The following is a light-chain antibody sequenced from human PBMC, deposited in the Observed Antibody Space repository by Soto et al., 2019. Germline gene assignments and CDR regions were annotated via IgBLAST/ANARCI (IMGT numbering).Light chain of an antibody. J-gene: IGKJ1*01. Sequence: DIVLTQSPGTLSLSPGERATLSCRASQSVSTSYLAWYQQKPGQAPRLLIFGASSRATGIPDRFIGSGSGTDFTLTISRLEPEDFAVYYCKPYGSSPTTFGQGTKVDIK. CDR3: KPYGSSPTT. V-gene: IGKV3-20*01. CDR2: GAS. CDR1: QSVSTSY.